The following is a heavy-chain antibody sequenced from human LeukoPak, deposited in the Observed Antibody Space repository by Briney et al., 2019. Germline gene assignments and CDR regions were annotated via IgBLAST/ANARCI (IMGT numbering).Heavy chain of an antibody. CDR1: GGSISSYY. V-gene: IGHV4-59*01. D-gene: IGHD5-18*01. CDR2: IYYSGST. Sequence: SETLSLTCTVSGGSISSYYWSWIRQPPGKGLEWIGYIYYSGSTNYNPSLKSRVTISVDTSKNQFSLKLSSVTAADTAVYYCARVRNTAMVRGYNWFDPWGQGTLVTVSS. J-gene: IGHJ5*02. CDR3: ARVRNTAMVRGYNWFDP.